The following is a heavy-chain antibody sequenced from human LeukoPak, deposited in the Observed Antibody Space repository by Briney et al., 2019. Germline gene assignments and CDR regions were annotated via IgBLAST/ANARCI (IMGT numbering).Heavy chain of an antibody. CDR1: GGSISSYY. D-gene: IGHD6-6*01. V-gene: IGHV4-59*08. CDR3: ARLWDSSSSLDY. J-gene: IGHJ4*02. CDR2: ISYSGST. Sequence: SETLSLTCTVSGGSISSYYWSWIRQPPGKGLEWIGYISYSGSTSYNPSLKSRVTISIDTSKNQVSLKLSSVTAADTAVYYCARLWDSSSSLDYWGQGTLVTVSS.